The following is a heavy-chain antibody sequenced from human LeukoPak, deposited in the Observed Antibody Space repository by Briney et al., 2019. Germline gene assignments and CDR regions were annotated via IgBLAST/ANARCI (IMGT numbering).Heavy chain of an antibody. CDR2: ISYDGSNK. CDR1: GFTFSSYA. J-gene: IGHJ4*02. V-gene: IGHV3-30*04. Sequence: GRSLRLSCAASGFTFSSYAMPWVRQAPGKGLEWVAVISYDGSNKYYADSVKGRFTISRDNSKNTLYLQMNSLRAEDTAVYYCARGGCSSTSCYGDYFDYWGQGTLVTVSS. CDR3: ARGGCSSTSCYGDYFDY. D-gene: IGHD2-2*01.